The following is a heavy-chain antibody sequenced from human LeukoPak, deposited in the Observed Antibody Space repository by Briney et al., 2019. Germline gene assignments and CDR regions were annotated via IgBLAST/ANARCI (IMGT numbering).Heavy chain of an antibody. J-gene: IGHJ6*02. CDR2: IYYSGTT. CDR3: AREDPQTTVPEGMDV. V-gene: IGHV4-59*01. Sequence: SETLSLTCTVSGGSISYYYWSWIRQSPGKGLEWIGYIYYSGTTNYNPSLKSRVTISADTSKNQFSLQLRSVTAADTAVYYCAREDPQTTVPEGMDVWGQGTTVTVSS. CDR1: GGSISYYY. D-gene: IGHD4-17*01.